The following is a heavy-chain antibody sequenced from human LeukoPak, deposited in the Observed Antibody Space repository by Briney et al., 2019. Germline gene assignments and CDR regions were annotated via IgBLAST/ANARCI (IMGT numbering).Heavy chain of an antibody. CDR1: GYTFSSYA. D-gene: IGHD1-26*01. CDR3: AREVGALRPNDHFDF. J-gene: IGHJ4*02. V-gene: IGHV7-4-1*02. Sequence: GASVKVSCKASGYTFSSYAMNWVRLAPGQGLEWMGWINTYTGNPTYAQGFTGRFVFSLDTSVSTAYLQISSLKAEDTAVYYCAREVGALRPNDHFDFWGQGTLVSVSS. CDR2: INTYTGNP.